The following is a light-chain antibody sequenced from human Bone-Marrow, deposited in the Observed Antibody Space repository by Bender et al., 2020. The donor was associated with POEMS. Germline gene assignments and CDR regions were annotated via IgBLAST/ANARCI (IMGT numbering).Light chain of an antibody. CDR3: YSYTTTNAYV. Sequence: QSALTQPASVSASPGQSITISCTGTSSDVGSYKYVSWYQQLPGKAPKVVIYDVNNRPSGISTRFSGSKSGNTASLTISGLQAEDEADYYCYSYTTTNAYVFGTGTKVTVL. CDR2: DVN. J-gene: IGLJ1*01. CDR1: SSDVGSYKY. V-gene: IGLV2-14*03.